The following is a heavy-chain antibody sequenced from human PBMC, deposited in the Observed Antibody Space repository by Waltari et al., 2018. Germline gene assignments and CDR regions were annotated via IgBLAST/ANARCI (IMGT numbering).Heavy chain of an antibody. J-gene: IGHJ4*02. D-gene: IGHD3-16*02. CDR3: ARKPHYVWGSYRPFDY. CDR2: ISSSSSYI. Sequence: EVQLVESGGGLVKPGGSLRLSCAASGFTFSSYSMNWVRQAPGQGLEWVSSISSSSSYIYYADSVKGRFTISRDNAKNSLYLQMNSLRAEDTAVYYCARKPHYVWGSYRPFDYWGQGTLVTVSS. V-gene: IGHV3-21*01. CDR1: GFTFSSYS.